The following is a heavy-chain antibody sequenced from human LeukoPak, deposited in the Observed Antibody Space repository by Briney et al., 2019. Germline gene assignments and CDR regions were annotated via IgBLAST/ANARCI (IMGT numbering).Heavy chain of an antibody. D-gene: IGHD3-10*01. Sequence: GGSLRLPCTLSGFTLGVFAIRGVPEAPGGGVECGGLKRSKAYAGTTEYAASVKRRFTISRDDSKSIAYLQMNSLKTEDTAVYYCTRECYSYGSGSYYTDGLFDYWGQGTLVTVSS. CDR2: KRSKAYAGTT. CDR3: TRECYSYGSGSYYTDGLFDY. J-gene: IGHJ4*02. V-gene: IGHV3-49*04. CDR1: GFTLGVFA.